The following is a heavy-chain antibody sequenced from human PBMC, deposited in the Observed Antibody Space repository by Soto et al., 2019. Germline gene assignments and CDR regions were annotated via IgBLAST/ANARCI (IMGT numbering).Heavy chain of an antibody. CDR1: GYIFTNYA. D-gene: IGHD5-18*01. J-gene: IGHJ6*02. Sequence: ASVKVSCKASGYIFTNYAVHWVRQAPGQRLEWMGWTNAGNGNTKYSQKFQDRITITRDTSANTAYMELSSLRDGDTAVYYCAREIKDKVMNHYYNGVDVWGQGTTVTVSS. V-gene: IGHV1-3*01. CDR2: TNAGNGNT. CDR3: AREIKDKVMNHYYNGVDV.